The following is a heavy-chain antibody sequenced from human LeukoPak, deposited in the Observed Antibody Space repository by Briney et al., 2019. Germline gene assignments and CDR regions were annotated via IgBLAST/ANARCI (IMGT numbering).Heavy chain of an antibody. CDR2: ISSDGNDK. J-gene: IGHJ4*02. D-gene: IGHD5-12*01. CDR1: GVTFSSYG. Sequence: PGGSLRLSCAASGVTFSSYGMHWVRQAPGKGLEWVALISSDGNDKLYGDSVKGRFTISRDDSKSTLYLQMNSLRAEDTAVYYCTTKVIRGNSGDDYYDWGQGTLVTVSS. V-gene: IGHV3-30*03. CDR3: TTKVIRGNSGDDYYD.